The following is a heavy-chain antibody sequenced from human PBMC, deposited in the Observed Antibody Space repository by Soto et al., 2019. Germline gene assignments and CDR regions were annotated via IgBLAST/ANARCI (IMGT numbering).Heavy chain of an antibody. Sequence: EVQLVESGGGLVQPGGSLRLSCAASGFTFSSYSMNWVRQAPGKGLEWVSYISSSSSTIYYADSVKGRFTISRDNAKNSLYLQMNSLRDEDTAVYYCARDQPQIVGATYYYGMDVWGQGTTVIVSS. CDR2: ISSSSSTI. V-gene: IGHV3-48*02. CDR1: GFTFSSYS. J-gene: IGHJ6*02. D-gene: IGHD1-26*01. CDR3: ARDQPQIVGATYYYGMDV.